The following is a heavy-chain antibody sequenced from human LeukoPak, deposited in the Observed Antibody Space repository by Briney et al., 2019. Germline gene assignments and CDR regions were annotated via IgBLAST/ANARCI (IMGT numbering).Heavy chain of an antibody. CDR3: ARCRGDCFDY. CDR2: IYYSGGT. V-gene: IGHV4-59*01. D-gene: IGHD2-15*01. Sequence: SETLSLTCTVSGGSISSYYWSWIRQPPGKGLEWIGYIYYSGGTNYNPSLKSRVTISVDTSKNQFSLKLSSVTAADTAVYYCARCRGDCFDYWGQGTLVTVSS. J-gene: IGHJ4*02. CDR1: GGSISSYY.